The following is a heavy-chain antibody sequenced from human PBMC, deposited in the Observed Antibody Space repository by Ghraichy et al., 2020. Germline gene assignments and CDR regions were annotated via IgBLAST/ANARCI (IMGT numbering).Heavy chain of an antibody. J-gene: IGHJ6*02. D-gene: IGHD4-23*01. CDR2: ITRSSRTI. V-gene: IGHV3-48*02. Sequence: GESLNISCVGSGLTFSSYSMNWVRQSPGKGLGWVGYITRSSRTITYADSVKGRFTISRDNAQNSLYLQMNSLRDDDTAVYYCAGASSVVRFYYYAGMDVWGQGTTVTVSS. CDR1: GLTFSSYS. CDR3: AGASSVVRFYYYAGMDV.